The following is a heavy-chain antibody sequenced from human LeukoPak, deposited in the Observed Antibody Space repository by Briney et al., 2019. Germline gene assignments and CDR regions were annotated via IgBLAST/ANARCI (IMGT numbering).Heavy chain of an antibody. V-gene: IGHV4-38-2*02. Sequence: SETLSLTCTVSGYSISSGYYWGWIRPPPGKGLEWIGSIYHSGSTYYNPSLKSRVTIPVDTSKNQFSLKLSSVTAPDPAVYYCARASSTNGVAYWGQGTLVTVSS. CDR2: IYHSGST. CDR1: GYSISSGYY. J-gene: IGHJ4*02. CDR3: ARASSTNGVAY. D-gene: IGHD2-8*01.